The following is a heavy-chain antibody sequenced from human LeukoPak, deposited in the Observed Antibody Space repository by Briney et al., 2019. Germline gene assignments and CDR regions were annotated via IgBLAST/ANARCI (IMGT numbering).Heavy chain of an antibody. J-gene: IGHJ4*02. CDR2: IYYSGST. D-gene: IGHD3-22*01. V-gene: IGHV4-39*01. CDR3: ARQVRDSSPGLYFDY. Sequence: SETLSLTCTVSGGSTSSSSYYWGWIRQPPGKGLEWIGSIYYSGSTYYNPSLKSRVTISVDTSKNQFSLKLSSVTAADTAVCYCARQVRDSSPGLYFDYWGQGTLVTVSS. CDR1: GGSTSSSSYY.